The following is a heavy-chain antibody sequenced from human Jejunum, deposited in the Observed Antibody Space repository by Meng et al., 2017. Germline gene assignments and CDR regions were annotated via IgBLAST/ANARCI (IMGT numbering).Heavy chain of an antibody. Sequence: QPGQELVKPSQTLSLPCAISGDSVASNSAAWNWIRQSPSRGLEWLGRTYYRSKYYNDYALSVKSRITINPDTSKNQFSLQLNSVTPEDTAIYYCARDWGDVRGGFDFWGQGTLVTVSS. CDR1: GDSVASNSAA. CDR3: ARDWGDVRGGFDF. J-gene: IGHJ4*02. V-gene: IGHV6-1*01. CDR2: TYYRSKYYN. D-gene: IGHD3-10*02.